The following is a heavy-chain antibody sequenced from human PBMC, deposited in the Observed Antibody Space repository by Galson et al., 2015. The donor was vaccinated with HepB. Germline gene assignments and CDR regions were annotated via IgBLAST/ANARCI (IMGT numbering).Heavy chain of an antibody. CDR3: ARGPPYNFDTRVYFPLYDLDY. D-gene: IGHD3-3*01. CDR1: GFTVSSNY. J-gene: IGHJ4*02. CDR2: IYGGGST. V-gene: IGHV3-66*02. Sequence: SLRLSCAASGFTVSSNYLSWVRQAPGKGLEWVSVIYGGGSTYYADSVKGRFSISRDNSKNTLSLQMSSLRAEDTAVYHCARGPPYNFDTRVYFPLYDLDYWGQGTLVTVAS.